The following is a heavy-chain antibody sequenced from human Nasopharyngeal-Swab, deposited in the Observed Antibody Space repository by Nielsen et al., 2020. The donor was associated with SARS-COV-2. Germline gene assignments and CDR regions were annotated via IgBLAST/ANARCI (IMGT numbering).Heavy chain of an antibody. Sequence: SVKVSCKASGYTFSSYAISWVRQAPGQGLEWMGGIIPIFGTANYAQKFQGRVTITADESTSTAYMELSSLRSEDTAVYYCAREVGRGYSYGYDYWGQGTLVTVSS. J-gene: IGHJ4*02. CDR2: IIPIFGTA. D-gene: IGHD5-18*01. CDR1: GYTFSSYA. CDR3: AREVGRGYSYGYDY. V-gene: IGHV1-69*13.